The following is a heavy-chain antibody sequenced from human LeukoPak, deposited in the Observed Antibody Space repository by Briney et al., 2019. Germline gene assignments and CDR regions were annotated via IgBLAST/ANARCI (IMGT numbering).Heavy chain of an antibody. Sequence: ASVKVSCTASGYTFTSYYMHWVRQTPGRGLEWMGMINPRGGSATFAQKFQGRVTMTSDTSTSTAYMDLSSLTSEDTAVYYCARDYHGFSYESNFDHWGQGSQVTVSS. J-gene: IGHJ4*02. D-gene: IGHD5-18*01. CDR2: INPRGGSA. CDR1: GYTFTSYY. V-gene: IGHV1-46*01. CDR3: ARDYHGFSYESNFDH.